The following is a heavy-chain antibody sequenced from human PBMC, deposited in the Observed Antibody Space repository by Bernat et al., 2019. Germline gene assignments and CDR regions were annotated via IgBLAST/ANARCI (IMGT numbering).Heavy chain of an antibody. CDR1: GFTFSNCA. CDR3: AREGYSRSTWGYFDY. V-gene: IGHV3-30-3*01. Sequence: QVQLVESGGGLVQPVRSLRLSCAASGFTFSNCAMHWVRQAPGKGLDWVAVISYDENNMYYADSVKGRFTISRDNSKDTLYLQMNILRAEDTAVYFCAREGYSRSTWGYFDYWGQGTLVTVSS. CDR2: ISYDENNM. D-gene: IGHD6-13*01. J-gene: IGHJ4*02.